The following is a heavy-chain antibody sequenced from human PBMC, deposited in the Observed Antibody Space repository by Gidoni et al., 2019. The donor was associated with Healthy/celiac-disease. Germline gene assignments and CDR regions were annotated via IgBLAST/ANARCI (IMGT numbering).Heavy chain of an antibody. V-gene: IGHV4-39*07. CDR2: IYYSGST. CDR1: GGSISSSSYY. D-gene: IGHD3-22*01. CDR3: ARRVVVAKEPFDY. Sequence: QLQLQESGPGLVKPSETLSLPCTVSGGSISSSSYYWGWIRQPPGKGLEWIGSIYYSGSTYYNPSLKSRVTISVDTSKNQFSLKLSSVTAADTAVYYCARRVVVAKEPFDYWGQGTLVTVSS. J-gene: IGHJ4*02.